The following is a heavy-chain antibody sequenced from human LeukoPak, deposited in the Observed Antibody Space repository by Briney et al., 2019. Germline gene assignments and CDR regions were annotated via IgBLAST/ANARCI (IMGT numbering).Heavy chain of an antibody. D-gene: IGHD6-6*01. V-gene: IGHV4-39*01. CDR3: AGEYSSSSFDY. J-gene: IGHJ4*02. CDR1: GGSISSSGHY. Sequence: PSETLSLTCTDSGGSISSSGHYWGRIRQPPGKGLEWIGSTDYSGSTYYNPSLKSRVTISVDTSKNQFSLKLSSVTAADTAVYYCAGEYSSSSFDYWGQGTLVTVSS. CDR2: TDYSGST.